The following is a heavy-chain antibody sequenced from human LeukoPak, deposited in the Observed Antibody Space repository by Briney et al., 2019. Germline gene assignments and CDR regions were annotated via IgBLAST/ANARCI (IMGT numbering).Heavy chain of an antibody. CDR3: ASLTTIDC. Sequence: GGSLRLSCTASGFTVNYNYMSWVRQAPGKGLEWVSVIYSGGSTYYADSVKGRFTISRDDSKNTVYLQMNSLRVEDTAVYYCASLTTIDCWGQGTLVTVSS. V-gene: IGHV3-66*01. CDR2: IYSGGST. J-gene: IGHJ4*02. D-gene: IGHD4-11*01. CDR1: GFTVNYNY.